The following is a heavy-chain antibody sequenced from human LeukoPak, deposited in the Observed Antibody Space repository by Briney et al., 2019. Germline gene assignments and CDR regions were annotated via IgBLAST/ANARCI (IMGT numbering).Heavy chain of an antibody. V-gene: IGHV3-23*01. D-gene: IGHD3-22*01. J-gene: IGHJ1*01. CDR3: AKDPYSSRMEYFQQ. CDR2: ISADASST. Sequence: GGSLRLSCAASGFTFSSYAMSWVRQAPGKGLEWVSAISADASSTYYADSVKGPITISRDNSKNTLYLEMSSLRIEDTAVYYCAKDPYSSRMEYFQQWGQGTLVIVSS. CDR1: GFTFSSYA.